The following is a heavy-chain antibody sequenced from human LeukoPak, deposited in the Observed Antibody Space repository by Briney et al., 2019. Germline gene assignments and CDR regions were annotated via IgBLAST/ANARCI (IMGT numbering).Heavy chain of an antibody. CDR2: ISPSGGST. D-gene: IGHD6-19*01. J-gene: IGHJ4*02. V-gene: IGHV1-46*01. CDR1: GYTFTNYY. Sequence: GASVKVSCKASGYTFTNYYMHWVRQAPGQGLEWMGMISPSGGSTSYPQKFQGRVTLTRDTPTSTVYMDLSSLRSEDTALYFCARDGVAGTYYFDYWGQGTLVTVSS. CDR3: ARDGVAGTYYFDY.